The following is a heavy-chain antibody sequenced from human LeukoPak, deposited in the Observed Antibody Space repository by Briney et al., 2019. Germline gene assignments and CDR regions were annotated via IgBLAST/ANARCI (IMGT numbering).Heavy chain of an antibody. CDR1: GFTFSSYG. CDR3: AKDLPAGDYDIDY. J-gene: IGHJ4*02. Sequence: GGSLRLSCAASGFTFSSYGMHWVRQAPGKGLEWVAVISYDGSNKYYADSVKGRFTISRDNSKNTLYLQMNSQRAEDTAVYYCAKDLPAGDYDIDYWGQGTLVTVSS. D-gene: IGHD4-17*01. V-gene: IGHV3-30*18. CDR2: ISYDGSNK.